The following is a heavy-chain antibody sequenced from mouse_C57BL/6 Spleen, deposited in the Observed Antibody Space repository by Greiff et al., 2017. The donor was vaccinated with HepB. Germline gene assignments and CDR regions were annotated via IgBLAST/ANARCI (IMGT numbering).Heavy chain of an antibody. Sequence: EVKLLESGPGLVKPSQSLSLTCSVTGYSITSGYYWNWIRQFPGNKLEWMGYISYDGSNNYNPSLKNRISITRDTSKNQFFLKLNSVTTEDTATYYCAREDGYVRFAYWGQGTLVTVSA. V-gene: IGHV3-6*01. CDR2: ISYDGSN. D-gene: IGHD2-2*01. J-gene: IGHJ3*01. CDR1: GYSITSGYY. CDR3: AREDGYVRFAY.